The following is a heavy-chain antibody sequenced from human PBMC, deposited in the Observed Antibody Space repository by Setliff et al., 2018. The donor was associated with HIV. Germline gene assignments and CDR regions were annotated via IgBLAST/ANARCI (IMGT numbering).Heavy chain of an antibody. CDR2: IRHTGST. D-gene: IGHD3-3*01. CDR1: DDSVSTFY. J-gene: IGHJ4*01. CDR3: APGEGVASTYYHD. Sequence: SETLSLTCTVSDDSVSTFYWNWIRQPPGKGLEWIGFIRHTGSTVSNPSLKSRVTILMDLSKNQLSLHLASVTTADTAVYFCAPGEGVASTYYHDWGQGTQVTVSS. V-gene: IGHV4-59*02.